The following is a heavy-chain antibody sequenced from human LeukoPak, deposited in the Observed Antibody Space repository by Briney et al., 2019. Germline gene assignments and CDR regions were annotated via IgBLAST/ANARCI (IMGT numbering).Heavy chain of an antibody. J-gene: IGHJ4*02. D-gene: IGHD4-17*01. Sequence: SETLSLTCTVSGASVNSGSSYWSWIRQPPGKGPEWLGKIYYSGSTHYNPSLKSRVTMSLDTSKNEFSLKLSSLTAADTAMYFCARENRGQTYGSLLDYWGQGTLVTVSS. CDR3: ARENRGQTYGSLLDY. CDR2: IYYSGST. CDR1: GASVNSGSSY. V-gene: IGHV4-61*01.